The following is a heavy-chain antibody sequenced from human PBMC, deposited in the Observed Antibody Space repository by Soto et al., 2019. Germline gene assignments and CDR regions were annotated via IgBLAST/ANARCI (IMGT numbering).Heavy chain of an antibody. Sequence: ESGGGLVKPGGSLRLSCVASGFTLSDAWMTWVRQAPGKGLEWVGRIASKPDGGSTDFAASVRARFTISRDDSGDTLFLQMNSLKTADTAVYYCIKMGLGYFNLWGQGTLVTVSS. CDR1: GFTLSDAW. CDR2: IASKPDGGST. CDR3: IKMGLGYFNL. V-gene: IGHV3-15*04. D-gene: IGHD7-27*01. J-gene: IGHJ4*02.